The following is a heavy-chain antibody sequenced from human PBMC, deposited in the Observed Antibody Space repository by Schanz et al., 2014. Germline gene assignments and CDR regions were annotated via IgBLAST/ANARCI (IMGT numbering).Heavy chain of an antibody. V-gene: IGHV3-23*04. Sequence: EVQLVESGGTLVQPGRSLRLSCVASGFTFDNCAMHWVRQAPGKGLEWVSAISGSGETTYYADSVKGRFTISRDNSKNALYLQMNSRRAEDTAVYYCARRITGTHHNPYYHGMDVWGQGTTVTVSS. D-gene: IGHD1-20*01. CDR2: ISGSGETT. CDR1: GFTFDNCA. J-gene: IGHJ6*02. CDR3: ARRITGTHHNPYYHGMDV.